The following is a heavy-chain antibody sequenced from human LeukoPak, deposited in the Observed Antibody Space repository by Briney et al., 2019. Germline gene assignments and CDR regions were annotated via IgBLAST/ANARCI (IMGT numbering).Heavy chain of an antibody. V-gene: IGHV4-39*02. CDR1: GGSISSSSYY. CDR2: IYYSGST. J-gene: IGHJ4*02. Sequence: SETLSLTCTVSGGSISSSSYYWGWIRQPPGKGLEWIGSIYYSGSTYYNPSLKSRVTISVDTSKNQFSLKLSSVTAADTAVYYCARDRPPAEVFDYWGQGTLVTVSS. CDR3: ARDRPPAEVFDY. D-gene: IGHD2-2*01.